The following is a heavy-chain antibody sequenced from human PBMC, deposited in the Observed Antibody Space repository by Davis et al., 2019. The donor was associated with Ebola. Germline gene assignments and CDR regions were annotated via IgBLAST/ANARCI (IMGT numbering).Heavy chain of an antibody. V-gene: IGHV4-39*07. CDR3: ARRGRAMDV. CDR2: IYYSGST. D-gene: IGHD6-13*01. J-gene: IGHJ6*02. CDR1: GGSISSRSYY. Sequence: MPSETLSLTCTVSGGSISSRSYYWGWIRQPPGKGLEWIGSIYYSGSTYYNPSLKSRVTISVDTSKNQFSLKLSSVTAADTAVYYCARRGRAMDVWGQGTTVTVSS.